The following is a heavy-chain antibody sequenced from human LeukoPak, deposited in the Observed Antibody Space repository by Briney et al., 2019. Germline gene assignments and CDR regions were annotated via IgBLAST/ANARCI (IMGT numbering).Heavy chain of an antibody. CDR1: GFVFSTYE. CDR2: ISSSDGTT. CDR3: ARENNSYYYYMDV. J-gene: IGHJ6*03. Sequence: PGGSLRLSCAASGFVFSTYEMDWVRQAPGKGLEWVSYISSSDGTTYYADSVKGRFTISRDNAKNSLSLQMNSLRAEDTAVYYCARENNSYYYYMDVWGKGTTVTVSS. V-gene: IGHV3-48*03. D-gene: IGHD1/OR15-1a*01.